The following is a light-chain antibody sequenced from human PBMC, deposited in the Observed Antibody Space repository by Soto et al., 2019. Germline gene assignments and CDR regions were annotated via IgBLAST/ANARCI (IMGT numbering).Light chain of an antibody. CDR3: SSYAGSSNV. Sequence: QWVLTQHPPASGSPGQPVAISCLGTTSDVGGYNYVSWYQQHPGKAPKLMIYEVNKRPSGVPDRFSGSKSGNTASLTVSGLQAEDEADYYCSSYAGSSNVFGTGTKVTVL. CDR2: EVN. CDR1: TSDVGGYNY. J-gene: IGLJ1*01. V-gene: IGLV2-8*01.